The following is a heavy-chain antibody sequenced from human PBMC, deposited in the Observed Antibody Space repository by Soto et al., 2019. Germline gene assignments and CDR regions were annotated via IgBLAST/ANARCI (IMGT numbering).Heavy chain of an antibody. V-gene: IGHV2-26*01. CDR3: ARIRGWGWLGPNDY. D-gene: IGHD3-10*01. Sequence: QVTLKESGPVLVKPTETLTLTCTVSGFSLSNARMSVSWIRQPPGKALEWLAHIFSNDAKSYSASLKSRLTTSKDTSKSQVVLTMTNIAPVDTATYYCARIRGWGWLGPNDYGGQGTRVTVSS. CDR1: GFSLSNARMS. CDR2: IFSNDAK. J-gene: IGHJ4*02.